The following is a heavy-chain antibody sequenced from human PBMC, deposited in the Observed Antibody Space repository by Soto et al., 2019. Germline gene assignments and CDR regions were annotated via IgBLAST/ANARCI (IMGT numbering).Heavy chain of an antibody. J-gene: IGHJ3*02. V-gene: IGHV3-53*01. CDR3: VTVTIWGVVNAFVI. CDR2: IYSGGST. D-gene: IGHD3-3*01. CDR1: GFTVSSYY. Sequence: PGESLRISCTASGFTVSSYYMSWVRQAPGKGLEWVSVIYSGGSTYYADSVKGRFTISRDNSKNTLYLQMNSLRAEDTAVYYCVTVTIWGVVNAFVIWGQGTMGTGS.